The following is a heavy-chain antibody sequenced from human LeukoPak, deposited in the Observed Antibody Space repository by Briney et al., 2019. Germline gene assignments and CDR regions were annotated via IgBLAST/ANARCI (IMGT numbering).Heavy chain of an antibody. V-gene: IGHV1-2*02. CDR2: INPNSGGT. CDR1: GYTFTGCY. Sequence: ASVKVSCKASGYTFTGCYMHWVRQAPGQGLEWMGWINPNSGGTNYAQKFQGRVTMTRDTSISTAYMELSRLRSDDTAVYYCASSSSGTYHFDYWGQGTLVTVSS. D-gene: IGHD6-19*01. CDR3: ASSSSGTYHFDY. J-gene: IGHJ4*02.